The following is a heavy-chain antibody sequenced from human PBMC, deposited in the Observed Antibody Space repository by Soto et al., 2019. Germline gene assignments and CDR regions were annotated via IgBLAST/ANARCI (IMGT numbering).Heavy chain of an antibody. V-gene: IGHV3-48*02. CDR2: MTSDTKTI. Sequence: EVQLVESGGDLVQRGGSLRLSCIASGFTFNIYSMNWVRQAPGKGLEWLSYMTSDTKTIKYADSVKGRFTISRDNAKNSLYLLMTSLRNEVTAVYYCARSVEGHFDYWSQGTVVTVSS. J-gene: IGHJ4*02. CDR1: GFTFNIYS. D-gene: IGHD6-19*01. CDR3: ARSVEGHFDY.